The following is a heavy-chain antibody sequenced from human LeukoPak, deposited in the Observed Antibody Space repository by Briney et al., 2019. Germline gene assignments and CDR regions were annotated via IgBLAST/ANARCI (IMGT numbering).Heavy chain of an antibody. J-gene: IGHJ6*02. CDR2: IYPGDSDT. Sequence: GASLKISCKGSGYSFTSYWIGWVRQMPGKGLEWMGIIYPGDSDTRYSPSFQGQVTISADKSISTAYLQWSSLKASDTAMYYCARWTDIVVVPAAGHYGMDVWGQGTTVTVSS. V-gene: IGHV5-51*01. CDR3: ARWTDIVVVPAAGHYGMDV. CDR1: GYSFTSYW. D-gene: IGHD2-2*01.